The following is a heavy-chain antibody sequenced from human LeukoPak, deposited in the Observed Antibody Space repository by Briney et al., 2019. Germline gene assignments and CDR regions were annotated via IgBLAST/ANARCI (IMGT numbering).Heavy chain of an antibody. CDR1: GFTFSSYE. D-gene: IGHD3-16*01. CDR2: ISSGGSAI. V-gene: IGHV3-48*03. CDR3: TRAREFCRY. J-gene: IGHJ4*02. Sequence: GGSLRLSCAASGFTFSSYEMNWVRQAPGKGLEWVSYISSGGSAISYADSVKGRLTLSRDNAKNTLYLQMKRLRAEETAVYYCTRAREFCRYWGQGTLVTVSS.